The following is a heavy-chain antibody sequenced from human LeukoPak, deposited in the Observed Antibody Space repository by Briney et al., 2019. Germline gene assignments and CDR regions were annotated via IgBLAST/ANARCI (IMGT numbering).Heavy chain of an antibody. J-gene: IGHJ4*02. CDR3: ARLSTYYDILTGHKSLDCFDY. CDR1: GGSISSSSYY. Sequence: SETLSLTCTVSGGSISSSSYYWGWIRQPPGKGLAWIGSIYYSGSTYYNPSLKSRVTISVDTSKNQFSLKLSSVTAADTAVYYCARLSTYYDILTGHKSLDCFDYWGQGTLVTVSS. CDR2: IYYSGST. V-gene: IGHV4-39*01. D-gene: IGHD3-9*01.